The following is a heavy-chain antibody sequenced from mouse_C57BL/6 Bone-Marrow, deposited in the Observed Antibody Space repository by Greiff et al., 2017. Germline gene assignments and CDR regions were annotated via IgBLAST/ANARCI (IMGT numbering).Heavy chain of an antibody. V-gene: IGHV14-4*01. D-gene: IGHD2-4*01. CDR3: TSYDYDYAMDY. CDR2: IDPENGDT. Sequence: VQLQQSGAELVRPGASVKLSCTASGFNIKDDYMHWVKQRPEQGLEWIGWIDPENGDTEYASKLQSKATITADTSSNTAYLQRSSLTAEDTAVYYCTSYDYDYAMDYWGQGTSVTVSS. CDR1: GFNIKDDY. J-gene: IGHJ4*01.